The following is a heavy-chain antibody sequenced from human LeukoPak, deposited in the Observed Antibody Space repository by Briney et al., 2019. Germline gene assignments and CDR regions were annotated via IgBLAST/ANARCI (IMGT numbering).Heavy chain of an antibody. Sequence: GASVKVSCKASGYPFTGYYIHWVRQAPGQGLEWMGWIKPNTGGTDYAQKFQGRITMTRDTSINTAYLELSSLRSEDTAVYYCAKTPPGGDVDHWGEGTLVTVSS. CDR1: GYPFTGYY. J-gene: IGHJ4*02. V-gene: IGHV1-2*02. D-gene: IGHD3-16*01. CDR3: AKTPPGGDVDH. CDR2: IKPNTGGT.